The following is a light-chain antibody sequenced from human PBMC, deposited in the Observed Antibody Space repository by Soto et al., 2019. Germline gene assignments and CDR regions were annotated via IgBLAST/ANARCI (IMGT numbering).Light chain of an antibody. CDR1: RFNIGNNK. V-gene: IGLV1-44*01. J-gene: IGLJ2*01. Sequence: QSVLPQSPSASGTPGQKVTISCSGGRFNIGNNKVNWYQQLPGTAPKLLIYSDDQRPSGVPDRFSGSESGTSASLAISGLQSGDEADYYCAAWDDSLNGPAFGGGTKLTVL. CDR2: SDD. CDR3: AAWDDSLNGPA.